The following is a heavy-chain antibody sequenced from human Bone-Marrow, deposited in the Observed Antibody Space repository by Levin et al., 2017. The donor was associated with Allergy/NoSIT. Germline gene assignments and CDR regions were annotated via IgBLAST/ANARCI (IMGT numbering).Heavy chain of an antibody. Sequence: AGGSLRLSCAASGFTVDSNHMSWVRQVQGKGLECVSIIYAGDTTYYADSVKGRFTISRDNSKSTVFLQMNSLRAEDTAIYYCARGPDWEGFDYWGQGTLVAVSS. D-gene: IGHD1-26*01. V-gene: IGHV3-66*01. CDR2: IYAGDTT. CDR3: ARGPDWEGFDY. CDR1: GFTVDSNH. J-gene: IGHJ4*02.